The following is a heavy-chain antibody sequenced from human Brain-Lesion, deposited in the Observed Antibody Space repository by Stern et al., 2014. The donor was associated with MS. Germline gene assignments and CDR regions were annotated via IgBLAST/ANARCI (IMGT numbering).Heavy chain of an antibody. Sequence: QVQLVESGPGLVKPSETLSLTCTVSGGSITSSSYYWGWIRQPPGRGLEYIGTVYYTGSTFYDPSLKSRVTISVVQSQNQDALKLPSVTAADTAVYYCVRPDIMGTIWNWGQGTLVTVSS. J-gene: IGHJ4*02. CDR3: VRPDIMGTIWN. CDR1: GGSITSSSYY. V-gene: IGHV4-39*01. CDR2: VYYTGST. D-gene: IGHD1-26*01.